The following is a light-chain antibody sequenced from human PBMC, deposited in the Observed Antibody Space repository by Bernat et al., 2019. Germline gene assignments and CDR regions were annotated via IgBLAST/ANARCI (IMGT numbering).Light chain of an antibody. V-gene: IGKV3-20*01. CDR3: QQYGSSPPYT. Sequence: EIVLTQSPGTLSLSPGERATLSCRASQSFSSSYLAWYQQKPGQAPRLLIYDASSRATGIPDRFSGSGSGTDFTLTISRLEPEDFAVYYCQQYGSSPPYTCGQGTKLEIK. CDR2: DAS. J-gene: IGKJ2*01. CDR1: QSFSSSY.